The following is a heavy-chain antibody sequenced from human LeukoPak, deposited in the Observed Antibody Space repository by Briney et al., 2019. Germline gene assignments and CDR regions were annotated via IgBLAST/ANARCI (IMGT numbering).Heavy chain of an antibody. D-gene: IGHD3-10*01. J-gene: IGHJ4*02. Sequence: GGSLRLSCAASGFTLSSHSLMWVRQAPGKGLEWVSSISPDSGYIYYADSVKGRFTISRDNAENSLFLQMNSLGAEDTAVYYCASFSVVTHYYFDYWGQGTLDTVSS. V-gene: IGHV3-21*01. CDR1: GFTLSSHS. CDR3: ASFSVVTHYYFDY. CDR2: ISPDSGYI.